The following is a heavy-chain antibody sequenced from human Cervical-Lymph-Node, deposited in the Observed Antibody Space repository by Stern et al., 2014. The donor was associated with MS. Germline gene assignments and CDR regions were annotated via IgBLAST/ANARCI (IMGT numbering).Heavy chain of an antibody. J-gene: IGHJ4*02. D-gene: IGHD2-15*01. V-gene: IGHV3-21*01. CDR2: IISSDRFI. Sequence: EVQLVESGGGLVKPGESLRLTCSGSGFTFSAYTMTWVRQSPGQGLEWVSSIISSDRFIHYTDSVKGRFTISRDNANITVFLQMNSLGTDDTGLYYCARGKDGGWSLWGQGILVTVSS. CDR3: ARGKDGGWSL. CDR1: GFTFSAYT.